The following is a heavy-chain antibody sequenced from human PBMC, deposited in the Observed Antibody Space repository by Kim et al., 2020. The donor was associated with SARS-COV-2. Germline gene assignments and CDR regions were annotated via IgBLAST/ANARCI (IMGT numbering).Heavy chain of an antibody. Sequence: SETLSLTCAVYGGSFSGYYWSWIRQPPGKGLEWIGEINHSGSTNYNPSLKSRVTISVNTSKNQSSLKLSSVTAADTAVYYCARSSTQWLVKSFLDYWGQGTLVTVSS. J-gene: IGHJ4*02. CDR1: GGSFSGYY. CDR3: ARSSTQWLVKSFLDY. D-gene: IGHD6-19*01. CDR2: INHSGST. V-gene: IGHV4-34*01.